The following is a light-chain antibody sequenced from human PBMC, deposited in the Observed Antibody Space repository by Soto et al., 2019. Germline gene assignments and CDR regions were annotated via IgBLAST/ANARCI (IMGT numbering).Light chain of an antibody. V-gene: IGKV3-15*01. Sequence: EIVMTQSPATLSVSPGERATLSCRASQSVSSNLAWFQQKPGQAPRLLIYGASTRATGIPPRFSGSGSGTDFTLTISRLEPEDFAVFFCQQYGTSEIIFGQGTRLEIK. CDR2: GAS. CDR1: QSVSSN. CDR3: QQYGTSEII. J-gene: IGKJ5*01.